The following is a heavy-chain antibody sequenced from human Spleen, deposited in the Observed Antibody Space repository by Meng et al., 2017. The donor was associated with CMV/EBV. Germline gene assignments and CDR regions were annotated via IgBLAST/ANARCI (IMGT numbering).Heavy chain of an antibody. Sequence: GGSLRLSCADSGFTFSAYAMNWVRQLPGKGLEWVSGINPSGDSAYYTDSVRGRFTISRDNSRNTLYLQMNRLTVEDTAVYYCARHVTTVTHDWFDPWGQGTLVTVSS. J-gene: IGHJ5*02. CDR1: GFTFSAYA. D-gene: IGHD4-17*01. CDR3: ARHVTTVTHDWFDP. CDR2: INPSGDSA. V-gene: IGHV3-23*01.